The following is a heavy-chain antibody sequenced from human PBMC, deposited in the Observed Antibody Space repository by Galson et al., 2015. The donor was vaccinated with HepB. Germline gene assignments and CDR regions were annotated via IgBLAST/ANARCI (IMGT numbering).Heavy chain of an antibody. D-gene: IGHD7-27*01. J-gene: IGHJ6*02. Sequence: SVKVSCKASEPTFNNDAISWVRQATGQGLEWMGRIIPSLGLPHFAPQFQGRVTMTGDRSISTAYLDLSSLRSEDTALYYCARDTELGVRSAALGNWGQGHQGRTTVTTKSTICIASSSLSTLDTDVSSGECCAGLCVNGGGMDIWGQGTTVTVSS. CDR2: IIPSLGLP. CDR3: ARDTELGVRSAALGNWGQGHQGRTTVTTKSTICIASSSLSTLDTDVSSGECCAGLCVNGGGMDI. V-gene: IGHV1-69*04. CDR1: EPTFNNDA.